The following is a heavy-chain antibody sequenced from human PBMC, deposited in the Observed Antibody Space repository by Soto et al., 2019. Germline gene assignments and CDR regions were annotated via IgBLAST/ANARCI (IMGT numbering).Heavy chain of an antibody. V-gene: IGHV4-59*01. D-gene: IGHD3-3*01. CDR2: IYYSGST. J-gene: IGHJ6*03. CDR3: ARSLVHYDFWRAYMDV. Sequence: SETLSLTCTVSGGSISSYYWSWIRQPPGKGLEWIGYIYYSGSTNYNPSLKSRVTISVDTSKNQFSLKLSSVTAADTAVYYCARSLVHYDFWRAYMDVWGKGTTVTVSS. CDR1: GGSISSYY.